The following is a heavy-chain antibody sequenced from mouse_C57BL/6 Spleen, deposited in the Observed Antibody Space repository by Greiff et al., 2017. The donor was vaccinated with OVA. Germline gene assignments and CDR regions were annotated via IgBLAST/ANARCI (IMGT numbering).Heavy chain of an antibody. CDR3: ARDDGYAWFAY. D-gene: IGHD2-3*01. J-gene: IGHJ3*01. CDR2: INPNNGGT. Sequence: EVQLQKSGPELVKPGASVKIPCKASGYTFTDYNMDWVKQSHGKSLEWIGDINPNNGGTIYNQKFKGKATLTVDKSSSTAYMELRSLTSEDTAVYYCARDDGYAWFAYWGQGTLVTVSA. CDR1: GYTFTDYN. V-gene: IGHV1-18*01.